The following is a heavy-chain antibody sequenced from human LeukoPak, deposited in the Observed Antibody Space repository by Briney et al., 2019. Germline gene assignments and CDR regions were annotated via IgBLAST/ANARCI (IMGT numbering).Heavy chain of an antibody. V-gene: IGHV4-39*07. Sequence: SETLSLTCTVSGGSISSSSYYWGWIRQPPGKGLEWIGSIYYSGSAYYNPSLKGRVTISVDTSKNQFSLKLSSVTAADTAVYFCVRWASHYFYFGFDVWGKGTTVTVSS. CDR3: VRWASHYFYFGFDV. CDR1: GGSISSSSYY. CDR2: IYYSGSA. J-gene: IGHJ6*04.